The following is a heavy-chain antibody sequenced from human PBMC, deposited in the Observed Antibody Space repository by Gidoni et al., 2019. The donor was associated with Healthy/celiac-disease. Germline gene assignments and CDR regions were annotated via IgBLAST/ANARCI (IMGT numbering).Heavy chain of an antibody. V-gene: IGHV1-8*01. CDR2: MNPNRGNT. J-gene: IGHJ6*02. CDR3: ARWGYGGYGGDYYYGMDV. Sequence: QVQLVQSGAEVKKPGASVKVSCKASGYTFTSYDINWVRQATGQGLEWMGWMNPNRGNTGYAQKFQGRVTMTRNTSISTADRELSSLRSEDTAVYYCARWGYGGYGGDYYYGMDVWGQGTTVTVSS. CDR1: GYTFTSYD. D-gene: IGHD5-12*01.